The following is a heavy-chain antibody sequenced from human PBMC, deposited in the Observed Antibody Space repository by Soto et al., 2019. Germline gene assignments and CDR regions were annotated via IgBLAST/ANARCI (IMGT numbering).Heavy chain of an antibody. D-gene: IGHD4-17*01. J-gene: IGHJ4*02. CDR1: GFTFSSYG. CDR2: ISYDGSNK. Sequence: GGSLRLSCAASGFTFSSYGMHWVRQAPGKGLEWVAVISYDGSNKYYADSVKGRFTISRDNSKNTLYLQMNSLRAEDTVVYYCAKSLASDYGFDYWGQGTLVTVSS. V-gene: IGHV3-30*18. CDR3: AKSLASDYGFDY.